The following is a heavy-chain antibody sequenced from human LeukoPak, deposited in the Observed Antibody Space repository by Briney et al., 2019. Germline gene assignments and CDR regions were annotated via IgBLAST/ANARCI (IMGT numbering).Heavy chain of an antibody. CDR3: ARHLRMTTVTLGAFDI. D-gene: IGHD4-17*01. CDR2: INHSGST. V-gene: IGHV4-34*01. CDR1: GGSFSGYY. Sequence: PSETLSLTCAVYGGSFSGYYWSWIRQPPGKGLEWIGEINHSGSTNYNPSLKSRVTISVDTSKNQFSLKLSSVTAADTAVYYCARHLRMTTVTLGAFDIWGQGTMVTVSS. J-gene: IGHJ3*02.